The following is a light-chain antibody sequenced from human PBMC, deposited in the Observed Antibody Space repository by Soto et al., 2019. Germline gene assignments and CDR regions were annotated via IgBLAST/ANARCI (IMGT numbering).Light chain of an antibody. Sequence: AIRMTQSPSSLSASTGDRVTITCRASQGISSYLAWYQQKPGKAPKLRIYAASTLQSGVPSRFSGSGYGTDFTLTISCLQSEDVATYYCQQYYSYPPGYTFGQGTKLEIK. J-gene: IGKJ2*01. CDR2: AAS. CDR1: QGISSY. V-gene: IGKV1-8*01. CDR3: QQYYSYPPGYT.